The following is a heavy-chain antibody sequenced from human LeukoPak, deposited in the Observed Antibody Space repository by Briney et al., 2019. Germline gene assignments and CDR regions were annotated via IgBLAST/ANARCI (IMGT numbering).Heavy chain of an antibody. Sequence: GGSLRLSCVASGFTFSNYWMHWVRQAPGKGLVWVSRINSDGINTSYADSVKGRFTISRDNAKNTLNLQMNSLRTEDMAVYYCARVGCTSTSCQDYFFDLWGQGTLVTVSS. V-gene: IGHV3-74*01. CDR2: INSDGINT. J-gene: IGHJ4*02. CDR1: GFTFSNYW. CDR3: ARVGCTSTSCQDYFFDL. D-gene: IGHD2-2*01.